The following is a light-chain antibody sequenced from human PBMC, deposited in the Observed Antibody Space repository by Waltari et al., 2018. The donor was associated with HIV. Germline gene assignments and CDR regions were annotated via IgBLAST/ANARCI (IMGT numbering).Light chain of an antibody. CDR1: FNDVGGYNY. CDR2: DVS. CDR3: SSYTTSSTYV. Sequence: QSALTQPASLSGSPGQSITISGTRTFNDVGGYNYVPLYQQHPGKAPKLMIYDVSNRRSGVSNRFSGSKSGNTASLTISGLQAEDEADYYCSSYTTSSTYVFGTGTKVTVL. V-gene: IGLV2-14*03. J-gene: IGLJ1*01.